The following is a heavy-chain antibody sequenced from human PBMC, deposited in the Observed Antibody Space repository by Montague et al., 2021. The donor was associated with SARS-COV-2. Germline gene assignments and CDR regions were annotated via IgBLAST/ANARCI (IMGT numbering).Heavy chain of an antibody. Sequence: SETLSLTCTVSGASISSSSYYWGWIRQPPGKGLEWIGSMYYTGSTYYNPSLKSRVTISVDTSKNQFSLKLSSVTAADTAVYYCARDTRIAMLVVVTRYGLDVWGQGTTVTVSS. CDR3: ARDTRIAMLVVVTRYGLDV. J-gene: IGHJ6*02. D-gene: IGHD3-22*01. CDR1: GASISSSSYY. V-gene: IGHV4-39*07. CDR2: MYYTGST.